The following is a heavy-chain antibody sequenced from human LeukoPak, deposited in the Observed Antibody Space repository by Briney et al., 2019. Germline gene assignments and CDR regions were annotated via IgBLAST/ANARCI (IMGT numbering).Heavy chain of an antibody. V-gene: IGHV3-7*03. CDR1: GFTFSSYW. J-gene: IGHJ5*02. CDR2: IKQGGSEK. CDR3: ARFVYDSAAYFLAS. Sequence: GGSLRLSCAASGFTFSSYWMSWVRQAPGKGLEWVANIKQGGSEKYYVDSVKGVFTISRDNDKNSLYLQMNSLRAEHTAVYYCARFVYDSAAYFLASWGQGPLVPVSS. D-gene: IGHD4-17*01.